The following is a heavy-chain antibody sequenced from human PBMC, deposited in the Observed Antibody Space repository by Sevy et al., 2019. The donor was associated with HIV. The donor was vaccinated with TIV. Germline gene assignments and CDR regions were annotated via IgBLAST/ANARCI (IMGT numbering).Heavy chain of an antibody. D-gene: IGHD3-3*01. CDR2: ISYDRSNK. Sequence: GGSPRLSCAASGFTFSSYGMHWVRQAPGKGLEWVAIISYDRSNKYYADSVKGRFTISRDNSKNTLYLQMNSLRAEDTAVYYCARDGAKLVTIFGVVIPPLDYWGQGTPVTVSS. CDR1: GFTFSSYG. CDR3: ARDGAKLVTIFGVVIPPLDY. J-gene: IGHJ4*02. V-gene: IGHV3-30*03.